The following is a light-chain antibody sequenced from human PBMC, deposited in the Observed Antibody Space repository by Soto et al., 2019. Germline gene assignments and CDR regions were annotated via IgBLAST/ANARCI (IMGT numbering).Light chain of an antibody. J-gene: IGKJ2*01. Sequence: DIVMTQSPDSLAVSLGERATVNCKSSQSVVFSRNNRNCLAWYQQKPGQPPKLLLYWASTRESGVPDRFSGSESGTDFTLTISSLQAEDVAVYYCHQYCNIPYTFGQGTKLEIK. V-gene: IGKV4-1*01. CDR1: QSVVFSRNNRNC. CDR2: WAS. CDR3: HQYCNIPYT.